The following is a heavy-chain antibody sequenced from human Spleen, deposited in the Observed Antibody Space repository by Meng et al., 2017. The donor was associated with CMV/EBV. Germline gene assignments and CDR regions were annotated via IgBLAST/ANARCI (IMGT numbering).Heavy chain of an antibody. D-gene: IGHD1-26*01. CDR2: IIPVLGKA. Sequence: TFSTYSVSWVRQAPGQGLEWMGRIIPVLGKAKHAQKFQGRVTLIADKSTSTAYMELSSLRSEDTAMYYCAREAGVGTTSGYYGMDVWGQGTTVTVSS. V-gene: IGHV1-69*08. CDR1: TFSTYS. CDR3: AREAGVGTTSGYYGMDV. J-gene: IGHJ6*02.